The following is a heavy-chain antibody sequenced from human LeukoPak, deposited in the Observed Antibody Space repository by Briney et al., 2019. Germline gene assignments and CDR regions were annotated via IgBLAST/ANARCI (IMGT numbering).Heavy chain of an antibody. J-gene: IGHJ6*02. CDR3: ARLRYYGMDV. CDR1: DFTFSSLW. Sequence: GGSLRLSCAASDFTFSSLWMSWVRQAPGKGLEWVATIKPDGSEKNYVDSVKGRFTISRDNAKNSLYLQMNSLRAEDTAVYYCARLRYYGMDVWGQGTTVTVSS. CDR2: IKPDGSEK. V-gene: IGHV3-7*01.